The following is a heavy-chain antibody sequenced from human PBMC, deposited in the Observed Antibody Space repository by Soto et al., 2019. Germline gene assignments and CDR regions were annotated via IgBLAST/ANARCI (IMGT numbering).Heavy chain of an antibody. D-gene: IGHD3-16*01. V-gene: IGHV3-30*18. J-gene: IGHJ3*02. Sequence: VGSLRLSCAASGFTFSSYGMHWVRQAPGKGLEWVAVISYDGSNKYYADSVKGRFTISRDNSKNTLYLQMNSLRAEDTAVYYCAKDFLGRAFDIWGQGTMVTVSS. CDR2: ISYDGSNK. CDR3: AKDFLGRAFDI. CDR1: GFTFSSYG.